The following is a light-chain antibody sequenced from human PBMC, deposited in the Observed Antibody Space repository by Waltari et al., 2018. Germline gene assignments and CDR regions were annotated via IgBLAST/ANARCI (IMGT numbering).Light chain of an antibody. J-gene: IGKJ3*01. Sequence: DIQMTQSPSSLSASVGDRVTITCRASQSISPHLNWYQQKPGKAPKLLIYAASNLQSGVPSRFSGRGSETDFTLTISSLQPEDFAVYYCQQSYNTPRTFGPGTKVDIK. CDR1: QSISPH. V-gene: IGKV1-39*01. CDR2: AAS. CDR3: QQSYNTPRT.